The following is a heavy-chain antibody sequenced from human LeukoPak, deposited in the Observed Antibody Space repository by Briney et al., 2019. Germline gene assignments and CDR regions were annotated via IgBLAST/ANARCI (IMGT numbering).Heavy chain of an antibody. J-gene: IGHJ3*02. D-gene: IGHD5-24*01. CDR1: GGSFSGYY. V-gene: IGHV4-59*01. CDR2: IYYSGST. Sequence: SETLSLTCAVYGGSFSGYYWSWIRQPPGKGLEWSGYIYYSGSTNYNPSLKSRVTISVDTSKNQFSLKLSSVTAADTAVYYCARCRRDGYWGHAFDIWGQGTMVTVSS. CDR3: ARCRRDGYWGHAFDI.